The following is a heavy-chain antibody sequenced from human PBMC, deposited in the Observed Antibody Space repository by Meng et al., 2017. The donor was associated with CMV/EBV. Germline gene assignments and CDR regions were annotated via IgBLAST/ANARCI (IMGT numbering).Heavy chain of an antibody. CDR1: GGSFSGYY. CDR3: ARANLYYDFWSGKRLYYYGMDV. Sequence: SETLSLTCAVYGGSFSGYYWSWIRQPPGKGLEWIGEINHRGSTNYNPSLKSRVTISVDTSKNQFSLKLSSVTAADTAVYYCARANLYYDFWSGKRLYYYGMDVWGQGTTVTVSS. V-gene: IGHV4-34*01. CDR2: INHRGST. D-gene: IGHD3-3*01. J-gene: IGHJ6*02.